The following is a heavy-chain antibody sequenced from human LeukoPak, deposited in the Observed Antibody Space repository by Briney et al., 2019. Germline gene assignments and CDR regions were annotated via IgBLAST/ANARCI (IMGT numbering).Heavy chain of an antibody. CDR2: ISGSSSTI. CDR1: GFTFSSYS. D-gene: IGHD3-16*01. V-gene: IGHV3-48*01. Sequence: GGSLRLSCAASGFTFSSYSMNWVRQAPGKGLEWVSYISGSSSTIYYADSVRGRFTVSRDNAKNSLSLQMNSLRAEDTAVYYCAHLSRLGELHGSWGQGTLVTVSS. J-gene: IGHJ5*02. CDR3: AHLSRLGELHGS.